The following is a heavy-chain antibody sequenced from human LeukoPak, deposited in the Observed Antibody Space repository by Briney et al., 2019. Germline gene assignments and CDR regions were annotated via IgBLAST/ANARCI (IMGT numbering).Heavy chain of an antibody. CDR3: ARDPGIAAAGTVGYFDS. J-gene: IGHJ4*02. Sequence: GGSLRLSCAASGFTFSSYSMNWVRQAPGKGLEWVSSISSSSSYIYYADSVKGRFTISRDNAKNSLYLQMNSLRAEDAAVYYCARDPGIAAAGTVGYFDSWGQGILVTVSS. CDR1: GFTFSSYS. CDR2: ISSSSSYI. D-gene: IGHD6-13*01. V-gene: IGHV3-21*01.